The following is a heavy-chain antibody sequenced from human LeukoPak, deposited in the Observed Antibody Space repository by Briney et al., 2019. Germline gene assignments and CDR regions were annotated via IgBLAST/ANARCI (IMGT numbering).Heavy chain of an antibody. CDR3: AKGMEYGSGSRLDY. Sequence: GGSLRLSCAASGLTFSSYAMSCVRQAPGKGLEWVSAISGSGGSTYYADSVKGRFTISRDNSKNTLYLQMNSLRAEDTAVYYCAKGMEYGSGSRLDYWGQGTLVTVSS. J-gene: IGHJ4*02. D-gene: IGHD3-10*01. CDR2: ISGSGGST. V-gene: IGHV3-23*01. CDR1: GLTFSSYA.